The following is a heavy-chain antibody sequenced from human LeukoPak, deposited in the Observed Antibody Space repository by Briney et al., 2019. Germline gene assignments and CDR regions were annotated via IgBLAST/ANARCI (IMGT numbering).Heavy chain of an antibody. CDR1: GFIVSSNY. D-gene: IGHD3-22*01. Sequence: GGSLRLSXAASGFIVSSNYMSWVRQAPGKALEGVSVIYSGGSTYYADSVKGRFTISRDNSKNTLYLQMNSLRAEDTAVYYCARSPWGITMIAEAWGQGTLVTVSS. CDR3: ARSPWGITMIAEA. CDR2: IYSGGST. J-gene: IGHJ5*02. V-gene: IGHV3-53*01.